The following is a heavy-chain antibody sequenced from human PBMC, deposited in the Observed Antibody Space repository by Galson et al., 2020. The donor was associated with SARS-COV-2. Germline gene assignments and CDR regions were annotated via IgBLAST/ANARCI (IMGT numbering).Heavy chain of an antibody. J-gene: IGHJ5*02. Sequence: ASVKLSCKVSGYTLTELSMHWLRQAPGKVLEWMGGFDPEDGETIYAQKFQGRVTITEDTSTDTAYMELSSLRSEDTAVYYCATGPAYYYGSGSLNWFDPWGQGTLVTVSS. CDR3: ATGPAYYYGSGSLNWFDP. CDR1: GYTLTELS. CDR2: FDPEDGET. V-gene: IGHV1-24*01. D-gene: IGHD3-10*01.